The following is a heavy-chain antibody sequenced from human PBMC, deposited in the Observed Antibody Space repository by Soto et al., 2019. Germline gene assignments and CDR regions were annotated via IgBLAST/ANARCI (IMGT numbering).Heavy chain of an antibody. D-gene: IGHD5-18*01. CDR2: VYYTGTS. Sequence: QVQLQESGPGLLKPSETLSLTCTVSGDSVSSGRSYWTWIRQPPGKGLEWIGNVYYTGTSNYNPSLKSRVTISTDMSKNQFSLKLNSATAADTAVYFCARDGKVDTDRGGYYYYDMDVWGQGTTVIVSS. V-gene: IGHV4-61*01. CDR3: ARDGKVDTDRGGYYYYDMDV. J-gene: IGHJ6*02. CDR1: GDSVSSGRSY.